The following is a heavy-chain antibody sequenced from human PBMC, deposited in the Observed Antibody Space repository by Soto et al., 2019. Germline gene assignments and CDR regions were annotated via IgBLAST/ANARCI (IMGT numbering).Heavy chain of an antibody. J-gene: IGHJ6*02. D-gene: IGHD3-10*01. CDR1: EFTFSSYW. CDR3: ARDLSGRADV. CDR2: LNEDGSFI. Sequence: VQLVESGGGLVRPGGSLRLSCVASEFTFSSYWMHWVRQVPGKGLVWVSRLNEDGSFITYADSVKGRFTISRDNAKKTLYLQMNSLRAEDTAVYYCARDLSGRADVWGQGTTVTVSS. V-gene: IGHV3-74*01.